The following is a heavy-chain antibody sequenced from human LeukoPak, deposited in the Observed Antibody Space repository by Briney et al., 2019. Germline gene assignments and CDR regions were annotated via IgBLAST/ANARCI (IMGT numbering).Heavy chain of an antibody. J-gene: IGHJ4*02. Sequence: PGGSLRLSCAASGFTVSSNYMSWVRQAPGKGLEWVSVIYSGGNTYYADSVKGRFTISRDNSKNTLYLQMNSLRAEDTAVYYCARDRGYSAYGRPVGSFDYWGQGTLVTVSS. D-gene: IGHD5-12*01. V-gene: IGHV3-66*01. CDR3: ARDRGYSAYGRPVGSFDY. CDR2: IYSGGNT. CDR1: GFTVSSNY.